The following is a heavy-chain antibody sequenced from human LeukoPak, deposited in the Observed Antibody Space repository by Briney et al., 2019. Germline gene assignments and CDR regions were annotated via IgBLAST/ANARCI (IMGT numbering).Heavy chain of an antibody. V-gene: IGHV3-30*03. D-gene: IGHD6-19*01. J-gene: IGHJ5*02. Sequence: GGSLRLSCAVSGFSIGNYGMHWVRQAPDKGLEWVAMISHDGGAKHYGDSVKGRLTISRDNSENTLYLQMNSLRVKDTAVYYCARDWGSSGWYNWFDPWGQGTLVTVSS. CDR1: GFSIGNYG. CDR3: ARDWGSSGWYNWFDP. CDR2: ISHDGGAK.